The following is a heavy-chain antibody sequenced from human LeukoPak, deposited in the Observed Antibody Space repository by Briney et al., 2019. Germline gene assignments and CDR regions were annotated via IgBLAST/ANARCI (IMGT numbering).Heavy chain of an antibody. D-gene: IGHD3-3*01. CDR2: ISWNSGSI. J-gene: IGHJ3*02. V-gene: IGHV3-9*01. Sequence: QAGGSLRLSCAASGFTFDDYAMHWVRQAPGKGLEWVSGISWNSGSIGYADSVKGRFTISRDNAKNSLYLQMNSLRAEDTALYYCAKVGADFWSGPDAFDIWGQGTMVTVSS. CDR1: GFTFDDYA. CDR3: AKVGADFWSGPDAFDI.